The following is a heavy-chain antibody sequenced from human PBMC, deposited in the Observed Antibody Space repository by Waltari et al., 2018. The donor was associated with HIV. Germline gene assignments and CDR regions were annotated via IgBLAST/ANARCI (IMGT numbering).Heavy chain of an antibody. CDR3: ARDSSSFRYYFDY. D-gene: IGHD6-13*01. CDR1: GFTFSSYW. CDR2: IKQDGSEK. J-gene: IGHJ4*02. V-gene: IGHV3-7*01. Sequence: DSGFTFSSYWMSWVRQAPGKGLEWVANIKQDGSEKYYVDSVKGRFTISRDNAKNSLYLQMNSLRAEDTAVYYCARDSSSFRYYFDYWGQGTLVTVSS.